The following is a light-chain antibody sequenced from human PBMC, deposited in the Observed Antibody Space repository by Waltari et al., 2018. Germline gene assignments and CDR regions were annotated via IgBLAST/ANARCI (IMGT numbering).Light chain of an antibody. CDR2: AAS. Sequence: DIVMTQSPLSLPVTPGEPASIPCRSRQSLLHSNGYNHLHCYQQKPGQSPQLLIYAASTLQSGVPSRFSGSGSGTDFALTISSLQPEDFATYYCQQSYSFGQGTRLEIK. CDR3: QQSYS. J-gene: IGKJ5*01. CDR1: QSLLHSNGYNH. V-gene: IGKV2-28*01.